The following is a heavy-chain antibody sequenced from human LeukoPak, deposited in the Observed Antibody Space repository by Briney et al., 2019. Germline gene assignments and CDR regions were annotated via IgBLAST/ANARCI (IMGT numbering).Heavy chain of an antibody. CDR3: ARENPEPLWFGESPDDY. CDR1: GFTFSSYG. J-gene: IGHJ4*02. D-gene: IGHD3-10*01. CDR2: IWYDGSNK. Sequence: GGSLRLSCAASGFTFSSYGMHWVRQAPGKGLEWVAVIWYDGSNKYYADSVKGRFTISRDNAKNSLYLQMNSLRAEDTAVYYCARENPEPLWFGESPDDYWGQGTLVTVSS. V-gene: IGHV3-33*01.